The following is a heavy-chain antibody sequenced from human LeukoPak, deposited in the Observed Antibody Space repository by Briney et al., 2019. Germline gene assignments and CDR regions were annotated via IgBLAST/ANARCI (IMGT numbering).Heavy chain of an antibody. J-gene: IGHJ4*02. CDR3: AREWMTYYYDSSGYSPCDY. V-gene: IGHV1-46*01. D-gene: IGHD3-22*01. CDR1: GYTFTSYY. CDR2: IDPSGGST. Sequence: ASVKVSCKASGYTFTSYYMHWVRQAPGQGLEWMGIIDPSGGSTSYAQKFQGRVTMTRDTSTSTVYMELSSLRSEDTAVYYCAREWMTYYYDSSGYSPCDYWGQGTLVTVSS.